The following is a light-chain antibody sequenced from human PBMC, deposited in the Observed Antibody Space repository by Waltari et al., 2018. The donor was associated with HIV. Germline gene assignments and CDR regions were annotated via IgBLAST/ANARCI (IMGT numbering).Light chain of an antibody. CDR2: GAS. Sequence: DVQMAQSPSSVSASVGVRVTITCRASQGIKTWLAWYQHKPAEAPTLLIYGASRLQSGVPARFNGSGSGLDFTLTITNFQPEDSATYYCQQTISFPHTFGGGTRVDI. CDR1: QGIKTW. V-gene: IGKV1-12*01. CDR3: QQTISFPHT. J-gene: IGKJ4*01.